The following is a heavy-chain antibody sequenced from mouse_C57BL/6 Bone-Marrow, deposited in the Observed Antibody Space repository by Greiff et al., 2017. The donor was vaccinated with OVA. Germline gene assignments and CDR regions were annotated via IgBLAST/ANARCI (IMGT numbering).Heavy chain of an antibody. CDR1: GYTFTSYW. CDR3: ARDGYYEHFDY. Sequence: VKLMESGTVLARPGASVKLSCKASGYTFTSYWMHWVKQRPGQGLEWIGNINPSNGGTNYNEKFKSKATLTVDKSSSTAYMQLSSLTSEDSAVYYCARDGYYEHFDYWGQGTTLTVSS. V-gene: IGHV1-53*01. CDR2: INPSNGGT. D-gene: IGHD2-3*01. J-gene: IGHJ2*01.